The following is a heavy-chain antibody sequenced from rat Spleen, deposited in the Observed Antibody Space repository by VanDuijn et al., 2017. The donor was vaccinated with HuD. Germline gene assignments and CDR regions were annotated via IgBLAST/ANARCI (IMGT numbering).Heavy chain of an antibody. V-gene: IGHV5-29*01. CDR1: GFTFSDYY. D-gene: IGHD5-1*01. CDR3: ARGAGVDY. J-gene: IGHJ2*01. CDR2: ISYDGAIT. Sequence: EVQLVESDGGLVQPGRSLKLSCAASGFTFSDYYMTWVRQAPTKGLEWVATISYDGAITYYRDSVKGRFTISRDNANSTLYLQMDSLRSEDTATYYCARGAGVDYWGQGVLVTVSS.